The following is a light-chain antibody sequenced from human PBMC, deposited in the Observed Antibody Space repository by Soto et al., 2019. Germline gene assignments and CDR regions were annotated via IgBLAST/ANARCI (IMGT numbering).Light chain of an antibody. J-gene: IGLJ1*01. CDR1: SSDVGGYDH. V-gene: IGLV2-11*01. CDR2: DVN. Sequence: QSALTQPRSVSGSPGQSVTISCTGTSSDVGGYDHVSWYQQHPGKAPKLMIHDVNNRPSGVPDRLSGSKSGNTASLTISGLQAEDEADYYCCSFAAMSGYVFGTGTKLTVL. CDR3: CSFAAMSGYV.